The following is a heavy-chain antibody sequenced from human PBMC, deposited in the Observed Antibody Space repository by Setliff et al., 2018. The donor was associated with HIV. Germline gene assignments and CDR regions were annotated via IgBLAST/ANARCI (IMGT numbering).Heavy chain of an antibody. CDR1: GLTFSSYA. CDR3: AKDLDIVVVPAAPDAFDI. D-gene: IGHD2-2*03. J-gene: IGHJ3*02. CDR2: ISGSGGST. Sequence: GESLKISCAASGLTFSSYASGWVRQAPGKGLEWVSAISGSGGSTYYADSVKGRFTISSDNSKNTLYLQMNSLSAEDTAVYYCAKDLDIVVVPAAPDAFDIWGQGTMVTVS. V-gene: IGHV3-23*01.